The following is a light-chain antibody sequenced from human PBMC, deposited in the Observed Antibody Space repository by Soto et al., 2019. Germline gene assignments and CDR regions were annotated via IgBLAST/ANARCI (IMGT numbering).Light chain of an antibody. CDR2: DAS. CDR1: QTIDNT. V-gene: IGKV3-15*01. CDR3: QHYNYWPYT. J-gene: IGKJ2*01. Sequence: EIVMTQSPATLSLSPGEGATLSCRASQTIDNTLAWYLRKPGQAPRLLIYDASTRATGVPARFSGSGSGTDFTLTISSLQSEDFAVYYCQHYNYWPYTFGQGTKVDI.